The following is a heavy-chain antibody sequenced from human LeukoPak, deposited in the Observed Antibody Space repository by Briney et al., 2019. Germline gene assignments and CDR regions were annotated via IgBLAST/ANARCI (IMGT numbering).Heavy chain of an antibody. Sequence: SETLSLTCAVYGGSFSGYYWSWIRQSPGKGLEWIGEINHSGSTNYNPSLKSRVTISVDTSKNRFSLKLSSVTAADTAVYYCARCYYDSSGCDYWGQGTLVTVSS. CDR3: ARCYYDSSGCDY. V-gene: IGHV4-34*01. CDR2: INHSGST. D-gene: IGHD3-22*01. CDR1: GGSFSGYY. J-gene: IGHJ4*02.